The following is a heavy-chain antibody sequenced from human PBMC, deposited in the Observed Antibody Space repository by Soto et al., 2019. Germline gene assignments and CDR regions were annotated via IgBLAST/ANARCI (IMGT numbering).Heavy chain of an antibody. J-gene: IGHJ4*02. CDR3: AMGGRQWLVTSDFNY. D-gene: IGHD6-19*01. V-gene: IGHV3-30*03. CDR1: GFTFSDYA. CDR2: VSHDGRNT. Sequence: VQLVESGGGVVQPGRSLRLSCAASGFTFSDYAMHWVRQAPGKGLEWVAVVSHDGRNTHYADSVKGRFTISRDSSKNTVSLEMTGLRAEDRAVYYCAMGGRQWLVTSDFNYWGQGALVTVSS.